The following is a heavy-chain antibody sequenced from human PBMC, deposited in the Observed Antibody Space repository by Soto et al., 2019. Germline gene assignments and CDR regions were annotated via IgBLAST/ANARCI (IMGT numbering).Heavy chain of an antibody. CDR2: ISSGSSDT. CDR3: ARVAY. V-gene: IGHV3-21*01. CDR1: GFTFSRVS. J-gene: IGHJ4*02. Sequence: PGGSLRLSCEASGFTFSRVSMNWVRQFPGKGLEWVASISSGSSDTWYADSVKGRFIISRDNAQNSLFLQMNTLRPEDTAMYYCARVAYWGPGTQVTVS.